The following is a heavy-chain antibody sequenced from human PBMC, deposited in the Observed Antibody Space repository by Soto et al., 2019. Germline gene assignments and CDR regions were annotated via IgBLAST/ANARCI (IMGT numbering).Heavy chain of an antibody. Sequence: EVQLLESGGGLVQPGGSLRLSCAASGFTFSSYAMSWVRQAPGKGLEWVSAISGSGGSTYYTDSVKGRFTISRVNSKNTLYLQMNSLRAEDTAVYYCAKGWGSGWYLFYFAYWGQGTLVTVSS. CDR2: ISGSGGST. J-gene: IGHJ4*02. CDR3: AKGWGSGWYLFYFAY. CDR1: GFTFSSYA. D-gene: IGHD6-19*01. V-gene: IGHV3-23*01.